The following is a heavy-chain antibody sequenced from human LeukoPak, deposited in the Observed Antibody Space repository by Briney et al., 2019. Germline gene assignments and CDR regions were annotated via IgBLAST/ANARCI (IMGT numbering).Heavy chain of an antibody. J-gene: IGHJ4*02. D-gene: IGHD1-26*01. Sequence: PSETLSLTCTVSGGSISSYYWSWIRQPPGKGLEWIGYIYYSGRTNYNPSLKSRVTISVDTSKNQFSLKLSSVTAADTAVYYCARGGSYYEPFDYWGQGTLVTVSS. CDR1: GGSISSYY. V-gene: IGHV4-59*01. CDR3: ARGGSYYEPFDY. CDR2: IYYSGRT.